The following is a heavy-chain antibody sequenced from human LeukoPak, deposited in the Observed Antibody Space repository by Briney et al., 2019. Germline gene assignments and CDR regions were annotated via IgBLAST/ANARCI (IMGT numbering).Heavy chain of an antibody. CDR1: SGLFSIYH. CDR3: ARGGSSSWYSAEYYFDY. Sequence: SETLSLTCSVSSGLFSIYHWSWIPHPAGKALGWIGRIYTSGSTNYNPSLKSRVTMSVDTSKNQFSLKLSSVTAADTAVYYCARGGSSSWYSAEYYFDYWGQGTLVTVSS. V-gene: IGHV4-4*07. CDR2: IYTSGST. D-gene: IGHD6-13*01. J-gene: IGHJ4*02.